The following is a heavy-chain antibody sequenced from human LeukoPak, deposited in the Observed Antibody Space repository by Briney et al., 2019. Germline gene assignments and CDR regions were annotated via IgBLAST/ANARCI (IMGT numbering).Heavy chain of an antibody. CDR2: INPNSGGT. D-gene: IGHD3-10*01. J-gene: IGHJ4*02. V-gene: IGHV1-2*02. CDR3: ARDSRYGSGRYS. CDR1: GYTFTGFY. Sequence: AAVKVSCKASGYTFTGFYIHWVRQAPGQGLEWMGWINPNSGGTNYAQKFQGRATMTRDTSISTAYMELSRLRSDDTAVYYCARDSRYGSGRYSWGQGTLVTVSS.